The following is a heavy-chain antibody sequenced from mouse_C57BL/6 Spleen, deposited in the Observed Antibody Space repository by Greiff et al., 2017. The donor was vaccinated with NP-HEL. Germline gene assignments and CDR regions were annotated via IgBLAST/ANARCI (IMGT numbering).Heavy chain of an antibody. CDR3: ARPSYSMGPMDY. Sequence: QVQLKESGAELAKPGASVKLSCKASGYTFTSYWMHWVKQRPGQGLEWIGYLNPSSGYTKYNQKFKDKATLTAYKSSSTAYMQLSSLTYEDSAVYYCARPSYSMGPMDYWGQGTSVTVSS. J-gene: IGHJ4*01. V-gene: IGHV1-7*01. CDR2: LNPSSGYT. CDR1: GYTFTSYW.